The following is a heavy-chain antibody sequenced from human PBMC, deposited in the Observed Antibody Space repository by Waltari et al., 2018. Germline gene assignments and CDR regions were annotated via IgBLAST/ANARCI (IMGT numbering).Heavy chain of an antibody. CDR2: ISYDGSNK. CDR1: GFTFSSYA. D-gene: IGHD4-17*01. J-gene: IGHJ3*02. V-gene: IGHV3-30-3*01. Sequence: QVQLVESGGGVVQPGRSLRLSCAASGFTFSSYAMHWVRQAPGKGLGWGAVISYDGSNKYYADSVKGRFTISRDNSKNTLYLQMNSLRAEDTAVYYCARDPMTTVIKGDAFDIWGQGTMVTVSS. CDR3: ARDPMTTVIKGDAFDI.